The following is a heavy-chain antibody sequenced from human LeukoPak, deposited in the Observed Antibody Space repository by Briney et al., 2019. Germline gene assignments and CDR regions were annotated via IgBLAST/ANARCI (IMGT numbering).Heavy chain of an antibody. Sequence: SETLSLTCTVSGGSISSSSYYWGWIRQPPGKGLEWIGSIYYSGSTYYNPSLKSRVTISVDTSKNQFSLKLSSVTAADTAVYYCAKDAGGAFDIWGQGTMVTVPS. J-gene: IGHJ3*02. CDR1: GGSISSSSYY. CDR2: IYYSGST. CDR3: AKDAGGAFDI. D-gene: IGHD1-26*01. V-gene: IGHV4-39*07.